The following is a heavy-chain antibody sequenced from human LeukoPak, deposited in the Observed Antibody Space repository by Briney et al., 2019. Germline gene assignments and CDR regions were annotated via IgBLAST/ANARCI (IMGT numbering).Heavy chain of an antibody. CDR2: IYYSGST. V-gene: IGHV4-31*03. J-gene: IGHJ4*02. CDR3: ARLRRDISGLYYFDY. CDR1: GGSISSGGYY. Sequence: SQTLSLTCTVSGGSISSGGYYWSWIRQHPGKGLEWIGYIYYSGSTYYNPSLKSRVTISVDTSKNQFSLKLSSVTAADTAVYYCARLRRDISGLYYFDYWGQGTLVTVSS. D-gene: IGHD3-9*01.